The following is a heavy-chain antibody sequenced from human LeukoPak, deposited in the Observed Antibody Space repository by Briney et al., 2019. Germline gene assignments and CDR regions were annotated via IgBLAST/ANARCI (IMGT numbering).Heavy chain of an antibody. J-gene: IGHJ6*03. CDR3: ARGPSGSYRHNYYYYYMDV. D-gene: IGHD1-26*01. Sequence: GASVKVSCKASGYTFTGYYMHWVRQAPGRGLEWMGWINPNSGGTNYAQKFQGRVTMTRDTSISTAYMERSRLRSDDTAVYYCARGPSGSYRHNYYYYYMDVWGKGTTVTISS. CDR2: INPNSGGT. V-gene: IGHV1-2*02. CDR1: GYTFTGYY.